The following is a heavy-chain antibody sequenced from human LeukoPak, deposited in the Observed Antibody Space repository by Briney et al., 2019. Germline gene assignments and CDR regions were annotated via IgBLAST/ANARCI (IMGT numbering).Heavy chain of an antibody. CDR1: GFTLSTYA. V-gene: IGHV3-30-3*01. D-gene: IGHD5-18*01. Sequence: GRSLRLSCVASGFTLSTYAMHWVRQGPGKGLEWVAIISYDGSNKYYADSVKGRFTISRDNSRNTLYLQMNSLRAEDTALYYCATLYSYGLRSFDYWGQGTLVTVSS. J-gene: IGHJ4*02. CDR3: ATLYSYGLRSFDY. CDR2: ISYDGSNK.